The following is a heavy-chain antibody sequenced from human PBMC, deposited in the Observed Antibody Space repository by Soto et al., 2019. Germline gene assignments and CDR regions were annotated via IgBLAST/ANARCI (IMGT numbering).Heavy chain of an antibody. D-gene: IGHD3-9*01. J-gene: IGHJ5*02. CDR3: VKVSTFYDILTGYYSTNFFDP. Sequence: PGGSLRLSCSSSGFTFIEYSMHWVRQAPGKGLQYVSTISSDGDITYYADSVKGRFTISRDNSKNTLYLQMNSLRPEDTAVYYCVKVSTFYDILTGYYSTNFFDPWGQGTLVTV. CDR2: ISSDGDIT. V-gene: IGHV3-64D*06. CDR1: GFTFIEYS.